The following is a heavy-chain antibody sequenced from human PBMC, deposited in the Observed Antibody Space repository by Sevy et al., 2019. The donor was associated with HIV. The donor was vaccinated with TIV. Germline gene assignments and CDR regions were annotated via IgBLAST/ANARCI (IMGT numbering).Heavy chain of an antibody. CDR1: GFTFSSYA. Sequence: GGSLRLSCAASGFTFSSYAMHWVRQAPGKGLEWVAVISYDGSSKYYADSVKGRFTISRDNSKNTLYLQMNSLRAEDTAVYYCARGPPSPLWFGELALDYWGQGTLVTVSS. J-gene: IGHJ4*02. CDR2: ISYDGSSK. V-gene: IGHV3-30-3*01. D-gene: IGHD3-10*01. CDR3: ARGPPSPLWFGELALDY.